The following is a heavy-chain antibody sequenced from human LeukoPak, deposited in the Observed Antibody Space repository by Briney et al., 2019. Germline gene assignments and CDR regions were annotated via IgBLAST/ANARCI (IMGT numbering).Heavy chain of an antibody. D-gene: IGHD2-8*01. CDR1: GGSFSGYY. V-gene: IGHV4-34*01. CDR3: ARHGRGGALDD. CDR2: INHSGST. Sequence: PSETLSLTCAVYGGSFSGYYWSWIRQPPGKGLEWIGEINHSGSTNYNPSLKSRVTISVDTSKNQFSLELSSVTAADTAVYYCARHGRGGALDDWGQGTLVTVSS. J-gene: IGHJ4*02.